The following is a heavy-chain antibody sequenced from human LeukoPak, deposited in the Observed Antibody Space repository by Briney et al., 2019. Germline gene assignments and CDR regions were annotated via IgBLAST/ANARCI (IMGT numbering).Heavy chain of an antibody. CDR3: ARGTREITMVRGVITRNYGMDV. Sequence: PSETLSLTCAVYGGSFSGYYWSWIRQPPGKGLEWIGEINHSGSTNYNPSLKSRVTISVDTSKNQFSLKLSSVTAADTAVYYCARGTREITMVRGVITRNYGMDVWGQGTTVTVSS. V-gene: IGHV4-34*01. D-gene: IGHD3-10*01. J-gene: IGHJ6*02. CDR2: INHSGST. CDR1: GGSFSGYY.